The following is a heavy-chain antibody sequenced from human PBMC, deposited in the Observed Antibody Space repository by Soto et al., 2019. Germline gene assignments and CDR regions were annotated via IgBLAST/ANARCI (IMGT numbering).Heavy chain of an antibody. Sequence: QVQLVQSGAAVKKPGSSVKVSCKASGGTFSSYTISWVRQAPGQGLEWMGRIIPILGIANYAQKFQGRVTITADKSTSTAYMELSSLRSEDTAVYYCARGGITMVRGVMLGFDYWGQGTLVTVSS. D-gene: IGHD3-10*01. CDR2: IIPILGIA. CDR1: GGTFSSYT. CDR3: ARGGITMVRGVMLGFDY. V-gene: IGHV1-69*02. J-gene: IGHJ4*02.